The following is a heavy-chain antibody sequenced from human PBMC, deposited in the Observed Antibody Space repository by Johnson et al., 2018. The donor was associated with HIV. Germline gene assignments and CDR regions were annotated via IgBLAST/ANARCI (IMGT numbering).Heavy chain of an antibody. J-gene: IGHJ3*02. CDR3: ARDHEMATIGDAFDI. Sequence: VKLVESGGGLVQPGGSLRLSCAASGFTFSSYWMSWVRQAPGKGLEWVANIKQDGSEKYYVDSVKGRFTISRDNAKNSLYLQMNSLRAEDTAVYYCARDHEMATIGDAFDIWGQGTMVTVSS. CDR1: GFTFSSYW. D-gene: IGHD5-24*01. V-gene: IGHV3-7*01. CDR2: IKQDGSEK.